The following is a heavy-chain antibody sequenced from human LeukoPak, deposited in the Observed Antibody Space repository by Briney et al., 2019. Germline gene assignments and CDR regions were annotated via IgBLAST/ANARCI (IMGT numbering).Heavy chain of an antibody. D-gene: IGHD3-22*01. V-gene: IGHV4-61*02. Sequence: SETLSLTCTVSGGSISSGSYYWSWIRQPAGKGLEWIGRIYTSGSTNYNPSLKSRVTISVDTPKNQFSLKLSSVTAADTAVYYCARDLYYYDSSGYYLWGFDIWGQGTMVTVSS. CDR1: GGSISSGSYY. J-gene: IGHJ3*02. CDR2: IYTSGST. CDR3: ARDLYYYDSSGYYLWGFDI.